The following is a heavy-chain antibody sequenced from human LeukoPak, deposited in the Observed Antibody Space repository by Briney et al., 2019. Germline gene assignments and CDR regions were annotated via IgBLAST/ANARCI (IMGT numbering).Heavy chain of an antibody. CDR1: GFTVSSNY. V-gene: IGHV3-53*01. J-gene: IGHJ4*02. D-gene: IGHD3-16*01. CDR3: ARDRPFGGVLDFDY. Sequence: GGSLRLSCAASGFTVSSNYLSWVRQAPGKGLEWVSAIYSGGSTYYADSVKGRFTISRDNAKNTLYLQMNSLRAEDTAVYYCARDRPFGGVLDFDYWGQGTLVTVSS. CDR2: IYSGGST.